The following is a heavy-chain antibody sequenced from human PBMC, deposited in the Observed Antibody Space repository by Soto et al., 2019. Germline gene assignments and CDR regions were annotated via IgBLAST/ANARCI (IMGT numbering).Heavy chain of an antibody. CDR3: GSERCSSWYFYFCY. Sequence: GGSLRLSCAASGFTFSSYGMHWVRQAPGKGLEWVAVIWYDGSNKYYADSVKGRFTISRDNSKNTLYLQMNSLRAEDTAVYYFGSERCSSWYFYFCYRARRTLVRVS. CDR2: IWYDGSNK. CDR1: GFTFSSYG. J-gene: IGHJ4*01. V-gene: IGHV3-33*01. D-gene: IGHD6-13*01.